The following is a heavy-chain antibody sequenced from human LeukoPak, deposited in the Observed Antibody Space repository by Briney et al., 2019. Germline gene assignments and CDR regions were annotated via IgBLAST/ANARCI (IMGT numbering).Heavy chain of an antibody. J-gene: IGHJ4*02. CDR2: IDSSGTSI. CDR1: GFIFGNYE. CDR3: ARAPTASDY. Sequence: PGGSLRLSCEASGFIFGNYEMNWIRQAPGKGLEWVSFIDSSGTSIYYADSVKGRFTISRDNAKNSLFLQMNSLRVEDTAIYYCARAPTASDYWGQGTLVTVSS. V-gene: IGHV3-48*03.